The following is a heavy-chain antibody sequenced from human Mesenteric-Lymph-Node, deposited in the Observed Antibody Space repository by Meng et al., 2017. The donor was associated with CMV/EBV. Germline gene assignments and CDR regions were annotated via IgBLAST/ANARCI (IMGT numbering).Heavy chain of an antibody. CDR2: ISGYNGNI. CDR3: ARGLGFLEWLLPYYYYYGMDV. CDR1: GYTFTSYG. D-gene: IGHD3-3*01. V-gene: IGHV1-18*01. Sequence: ASVKVSCKASGYTFTSYGITWVRQAPGQGLEWMGWISGYNGNINYAQNFQGRVTMTTDTSTSTAYMELRSLRSDDTAVYYCARGLGFLEWLLPYYYYYGMDVWGQGTTVTVSS. J-gene: IGHJ6*02.